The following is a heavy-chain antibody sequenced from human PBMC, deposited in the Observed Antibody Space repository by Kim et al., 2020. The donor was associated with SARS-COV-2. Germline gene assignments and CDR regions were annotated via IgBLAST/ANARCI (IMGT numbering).Heavy chain of an antibody. CDR1: GFNFHAHA. D-gene: IGHD4-17*01. CDR2: IYWNGDAT. J-gene: IGHJ6*02. Sequence: GGSLRLSCVASGFNFHAHAIHWVRQAPGKGLEWVSGIYWNGDATDYADSVRGRFTISRNNAENSLYLQMNSLRTEDTALYYCVKDDLPGGANVWVQGTTV. CDR3: VKDDLPGGANV. V-gene: IGHV3-9*01.